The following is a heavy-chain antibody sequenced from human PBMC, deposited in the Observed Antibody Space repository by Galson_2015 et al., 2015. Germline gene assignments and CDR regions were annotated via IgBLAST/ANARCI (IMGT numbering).Heavy chain of an antibody. CDR3: AKGSAAGRPYYFDF. CDR1: GFTFSRYA. Sequence: SLRLSCAASGFTFSRYAMSWVRQAPGKGLEWVSAIGGDGIGTYHADSVKGRFTISRDNSRNTLSLQMNSLIAEDTAVDDCAKGSAAGRPYYFDFWGQGALVTVSS. D-gene: IGHD6-6*01. V-gene: IGHV3-23*01. CDR2: IGGDGIGT. J-gene: IGHJ4*02.